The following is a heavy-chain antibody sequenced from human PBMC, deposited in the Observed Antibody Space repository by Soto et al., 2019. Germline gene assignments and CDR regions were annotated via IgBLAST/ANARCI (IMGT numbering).Heavy chain of an antibody. J-gene: IGHJ4*03. CDR1: GDSISSASYY. Sequence: QVLLQESGPGLVKPSQTLSLTCTVSGDSISSASYYWSWIRQHPGKGLEWIGFIAYNGGAHYNPSLKSRLTMSVDTSNTQFSLSLNSVTAADPAVYYCARAQVAGLEANAGYFDYWGQGTLVTVSS. D-gene: IGHD6-19*01. CDR3: ARAQVAGLEANAGYFDY. CDR2: IAYNGGA. V-gene: IGHV4-31*03.